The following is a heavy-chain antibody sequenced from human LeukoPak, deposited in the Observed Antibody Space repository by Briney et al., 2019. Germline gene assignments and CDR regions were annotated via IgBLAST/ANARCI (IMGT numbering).Heavy chain of an antibody. D-gene: IGHD4-17*01. Sequence: GGSLRLSCAASGFTFSSYWMSWVRQAPGKGLEWVANIKQDGSEKYYVDSVKGRFTISRDNAKNSLYLQMNSLRAEVTAVYYCARLPRYYGDYPAFDYWGQGTLVTVSS. V-gene: IGHV3-7*03. CDR1: GFTFSSYW. J-gene: IGHJ4*02. CDR2: IKQDGSEK. CDR3: ARLPRYYGDYPAFDY.